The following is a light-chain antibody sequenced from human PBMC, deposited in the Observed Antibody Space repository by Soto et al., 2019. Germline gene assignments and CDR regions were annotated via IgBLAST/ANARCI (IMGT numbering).Light chain of an antibody. J-gene: IGLJ1*01. CDR2: DVS. Sequence: QSALTQPASVSGSPGQSITISCTGTSSDVGGYNYVSWYQQHPGKAPKLMIYDVSNRPSGGSNRFSGSKSGNTASLTISGLQAEDEADYYCSSYTSSSTPLHVFGTGTKLTVL. CDR1: SSDVGGYNY. CDR3: SSYTSSSTPLHV. V-gene: IGLV2-14*01.